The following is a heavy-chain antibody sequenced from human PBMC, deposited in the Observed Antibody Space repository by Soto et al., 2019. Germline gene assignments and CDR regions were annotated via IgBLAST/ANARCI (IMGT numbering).Heavy chain of an antibody. D-gene: IGHD6-19*01. Sequence: GASVKVSCKASGGTFSNYALRWLRQASGQGLAWMGGIIPIFGTANYAQKFQGRVTITADESTSTAYMELSSLRSEDAAVYYCARCEIIAVAGAVGSFXYWGQGTLVTVSS. V-gene: IGHV1-69*13. CDR1: GGTFSNYA. CDR2: IIPIFGTA. CDR3: ARCEIIAVAGAVGSFXY. J-gene: IGHJ4*02.